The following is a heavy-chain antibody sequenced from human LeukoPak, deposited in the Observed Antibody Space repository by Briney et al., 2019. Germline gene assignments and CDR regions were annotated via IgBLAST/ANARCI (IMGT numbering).Heavy chain of an antibody. Sequence: GGSLRLSCAASGFTFSKFPMGWVRQAPGRGLEWVSAISASGDVAFYADSLRGRFTISRDNSKSTLYLQMNGLRAEDTAIFYCAKSLFTSATGTGRAFHIWGQGTRVTVSS. CDR1: GFTFSKFP. V-gene: IGHV3-23*01. J-gene: IGHJ3*02. D-gene: IGHD1-1*01. CDR3: AKSLFTSATGTGRAFHI. CDR2: ISASGDVA.